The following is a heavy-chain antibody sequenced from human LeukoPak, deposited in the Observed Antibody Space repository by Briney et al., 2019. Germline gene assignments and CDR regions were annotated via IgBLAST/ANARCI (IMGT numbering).Heavy chain of an antibody. V-gene: IGHV3-7*04. CDR1: GFTFSDFW. CDR2: IHPEGNEK. D-gene: IGHD3-10*01. J-gene: IGHJ4*02. CDR3: ARGGSPGGY. Sequence: GGSLRLSCAVSGFTFSDFWMSWVRQAPGRGLEWVANIHPEGNEKYHVESVKGRFTISRDNAKNSLFLQMNGLRVEDTAVYYCARGGSPGGYWGQGTLVTVSS.